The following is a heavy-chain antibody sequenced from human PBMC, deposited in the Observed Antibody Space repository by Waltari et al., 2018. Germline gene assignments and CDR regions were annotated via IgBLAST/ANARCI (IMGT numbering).Heavy chain of an antibody. D-gene: IGHD6-6*01. CDR3: ALDREYEGWFDP. V-gene: IGHV1-24*01. Sequence: QVQLVQSGAEVRKPGASVKVSCNVSGQSLSESSIHWVRQAPGKGPEWMGGYDPEDGETTYAQKFKGRLSMTEDTDTVYMELTSLQSDDTAVYYCALDREYEGWFDPWGQGTLVTVSS. J-gene: IGHJ5*02. CDR1: GQSLSESS. CDR2: YDPEDGET.